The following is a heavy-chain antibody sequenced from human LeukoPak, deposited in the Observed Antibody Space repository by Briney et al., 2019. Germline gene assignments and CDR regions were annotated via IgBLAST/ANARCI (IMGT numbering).Heavy chain of an antibody. Sequence: GGSLRLSCAASGFTFSSYEMNWVRQAPGKGLEWVSYISGSGSTAYYADSVKGRFTISRDNARNSLYLQMNSLRADDTTIYYCARGGCAATGCAMDVWGQGTTVTVSS. CDR3: ARGGCAATGCAMDV. J-gene: IGHJ6*02. V-gene: IGHV3-48*03. CDR1: GFTFSSYE. CDR2: ISGSGSTA. D-gene: IGHD6-13*01.